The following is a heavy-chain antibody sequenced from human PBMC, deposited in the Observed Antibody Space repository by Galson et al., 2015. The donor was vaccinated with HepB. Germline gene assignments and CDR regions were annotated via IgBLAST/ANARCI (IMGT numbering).Heavy chain of an antibody. J-gene: IGHJ3*02. V-gene: IGHV4-4*02. D-gene: IGHD5-12*01. CDR1: GGSISSSNW. Sequence: SETLSLTCAVSGGSISSSNWWSWVRQPPGKGLEWIGEIYHSGSTNYNPSLKSRVTISVDKSKNQFSLKLSSVTAADTAVYYCARDHSGSWGRDAFDIWGQGTMVTVSS. CDR3: ARDHSGSWGRDAFDI. CDR2: IYHSGST.